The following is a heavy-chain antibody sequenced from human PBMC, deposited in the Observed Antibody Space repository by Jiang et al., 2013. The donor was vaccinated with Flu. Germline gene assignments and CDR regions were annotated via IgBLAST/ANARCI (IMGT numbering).Heavy chain of an antibody. J-gene: IGHJ4*01. D-gene: IGHD1-26*01. CDR1: GFSLDAHGVG. Sequence: KPTQTLTLTCTFSGFSLDAHGVGVDWIRQPSGEALEWLALIYWDDDKLYSPSLKNRVTITKDSPKNQVVLTMTNVDPLDTATYYCAHRLASAGGTSDYWGPGESWSPSPQ. CDR3: AHRLASAGGTSDY. V-gene: IGHV2-5*02. CDR2: IYWDDDK.